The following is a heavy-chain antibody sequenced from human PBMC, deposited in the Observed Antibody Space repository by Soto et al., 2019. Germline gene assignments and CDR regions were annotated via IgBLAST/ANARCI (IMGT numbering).Heavy chain of an antibody. Sequence: SETLSLTCAVSGGSISSSNWWSWVRQPPGKGLEWIGEIYHSGSTNYNPSPKSRVTISVDKSKNQFSLKLGSVTAADTAVYYCARPETGSGSYAYWGQGTLVTVSS. CDR3: ARPETGSGSYAY. CDR2: IYHSGST. CDR1: GGSISSSNW. J-gene: IGHJ4*02. V-gene: IGHV4-4*02. D-gene: IGHD1-26*01.